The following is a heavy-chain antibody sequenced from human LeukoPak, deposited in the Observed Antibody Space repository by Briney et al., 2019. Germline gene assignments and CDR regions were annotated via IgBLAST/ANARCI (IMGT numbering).Heavy chain of an antibody. CDR1: GGSISSYY. Sequence: SETLSLTCTVSGGSISSYYWSWIRQPAGKGLEWIGRIYSSGSTSYNTSLKSRVTMSVHTSKSQFSLKLSSVTAADTAVYYCAKAVTTDWYYYMDVWGKGTTVTVSS. CDR2: IYSSGST. V-gene: IGHV4-4*07. J-gene: IGHJ6*03. D-gene: IGHD4-17*01. CDR3: AKAVTTDWYYYMDV.